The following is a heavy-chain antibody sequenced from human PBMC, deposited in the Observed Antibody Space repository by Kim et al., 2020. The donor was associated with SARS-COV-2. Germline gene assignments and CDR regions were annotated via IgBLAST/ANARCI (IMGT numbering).Heavy chain of an antibody. V-gene: IGHV4-39*07. CDR3: ARETMVRGVIRVHYYYGMDV. Sequence: SETLSLTCTVSGGSISSSSYYWGWIRQPPGNGLEWIGSIYYSGSTYYNPSLKSRVTISVDTSKNQFSLKPGSVTAADTAVYYCARETMVRGVIRVHYYYGMDVWGQGATVTVSS. CDR2: IYYSGST. J-gene: IGHJ6*02. CDR1: GGSISSSSYY. D-gene: IGHD3-10*01.